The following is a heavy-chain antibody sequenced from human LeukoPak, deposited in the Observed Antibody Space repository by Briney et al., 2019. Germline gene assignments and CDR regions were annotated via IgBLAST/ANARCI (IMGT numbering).Heavy chain of an antibody. CDR3: ARGYSSGWSLMPDY. J-gene: IGHJ4*02. CDR2: IYYSGST. Sequence: SETLSLTCTVSGGSISSYYWSWIRQPPGKGLEWIGCIYYSGSTNYNPSLKSRVTISVDTSKNQFSLKLSSVTAADTAVYYCARGYSSGWSLMPDYWGQGTLVTVSS. CDR1: GGSISSYY. V-gene: IGHV4-59*01. D-gene: IGHD6-19*01.